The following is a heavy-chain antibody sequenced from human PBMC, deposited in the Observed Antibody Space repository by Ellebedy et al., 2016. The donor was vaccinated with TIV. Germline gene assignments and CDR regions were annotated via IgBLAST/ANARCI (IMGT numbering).Heavy chain of an antibody. CDR3: ARHGGYSSRKGTYNWFDP. Sequence: SETLSLXXTVSGGSISSSSYYWGWIRQPPGKGLEWIGSIYYSGSTYYNPSLKSRVTISVDTSKNQFSLKLSSVTAADTAVYYCARHGGYSSRKGTYNWFDPWGQGTLVTVSS. CDR1: GGSISSSSYY. D-gene: IGHD6-13*01. V-gene: IGHV4-39*01. CDR2: IYYSGST. J-gene: IGHJ5*02.